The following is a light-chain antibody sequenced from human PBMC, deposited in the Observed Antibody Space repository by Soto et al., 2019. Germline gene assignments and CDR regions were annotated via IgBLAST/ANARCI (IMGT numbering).Light chain of an antibody. CDR3: QKYDHAPLT. V-gene: IGKV1-27*01. J-gene: IGKJ4*01. CDR1: QGIGNY. CDR2: AAS. Sequence: DIQMTQSPSSLSASVGGRVTITCRASQGIGNYLAWYQQRPGKVPKLLIYAASTLQSGVPSRFSGSGSGPDFTLTISSLQPEDVATYYCQKYDHAPLTFGGGTKVEIK.